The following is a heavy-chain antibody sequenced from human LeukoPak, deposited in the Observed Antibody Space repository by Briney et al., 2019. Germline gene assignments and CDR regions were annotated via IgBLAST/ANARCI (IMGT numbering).Heavy chain of an antibody. J-gene: IGHJ4*02. V-gene: IGHV3-48*03. CDR2: ISPSGSSV. Sequence: GGSLRLSCEASGFTFSAYDFNWVRQAPGKGLEWVSYISPSGSSVYYADSVKGRFTISRDDAKNSVYLQMNSLRAEDTALYYCARETSHCGGDCYDYWGQGALVTVSS. D-gene: IGHD2-21*02. CDR1: GFTFSAYD. CDR3: ARETSHCGGDCYDY.